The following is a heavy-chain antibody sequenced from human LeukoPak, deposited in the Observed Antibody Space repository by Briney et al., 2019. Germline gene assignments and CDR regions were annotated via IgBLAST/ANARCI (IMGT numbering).Heavy chain of an antibody. D-gene: IGHD3-10*01. Sequence: PGRSLRLSCAASGFTFSSYGMHWVRQAPGKGLEWVAVIWYDGSNKYYADSVKGRFTISRDNSKNTLYLQMNSLRAEDTAVYYCASTNGRFGELLLDYWGQGTLVTVSS. J-gene: IGHJ4*02. CDR1: GFTFSSYG. V-gene: IGHV3-33*01. CDR3: ASTNGRFGELLLDY. CDR2: IWYDGSNK.